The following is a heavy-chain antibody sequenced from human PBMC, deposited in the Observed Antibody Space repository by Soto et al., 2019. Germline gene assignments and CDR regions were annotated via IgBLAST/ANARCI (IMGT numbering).Heavy chain of an antibody. J-gene: IGHJ4*02. CDR1: GGTFTSYS. D-gene: IGHD1-26*01. CDR3: TKDGLGPTRRYFAF. CDR2: VIPVLKTA. V-gene: IGHV1-69*08. Sequence: QVQLVQSGAEVKKPGSSVKVSCQASGGTFTSYSITWVRQAPGQGLEWVGRVIPVLKTADYAQKFQGRITITADKSTNTAYMERSSLTPEDTAVYYCTKDGLGPTRRYFAFWGQGTLVTVSS.